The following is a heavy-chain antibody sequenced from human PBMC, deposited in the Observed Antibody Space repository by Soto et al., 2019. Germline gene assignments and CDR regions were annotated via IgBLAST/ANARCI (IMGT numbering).Heavy chain of an antibody. J-gene: IGHJ6*02. Sequence: SETLSLTCTVSGASISGFYWGWIRQPAGKGLEWIGRIYTSASINYNPSLRGRVTLSVDTSTNQVSLKLASVTAADTAVYYCARDREAGYNFYYGMDVWGQGTTVTVSS. D-gene: IGHD6-19*01. CDR2: IYTSASI. CDR1: GASISGFY. CDR3: ARDREAGYNFYYGMDV. V-gene: IGHV4-4*07.